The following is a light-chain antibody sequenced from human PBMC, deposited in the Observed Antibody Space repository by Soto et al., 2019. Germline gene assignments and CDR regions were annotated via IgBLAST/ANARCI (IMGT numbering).Light chain of an antibody. CDR2: DFT. V-gene: IGLV2-11*01. J-gene: IGLJ2*01. CDR1: SSDVGSHSY. Sequence: QSALTQPRSVSGSPGQSVAISCTGTSSDVGSHSYVSWYQHHPGKATKLMIYDFTKRPSGVPDRLSGTKSGNTASLTISGLQAEDEGDYYCCSYAGSYVVFGGGTQLTVL. CDR3: CSYAGSYVV.